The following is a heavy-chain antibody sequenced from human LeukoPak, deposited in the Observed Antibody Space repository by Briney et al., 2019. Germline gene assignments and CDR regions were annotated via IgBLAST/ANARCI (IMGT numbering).Heavy chain of an antibody. Sequence: TSETLSLTCGVSGGSISSTNWYSWVRQPPGQGLEWIGEISLSGRTNYNPSLKSRVTMSVDTSKNQFSLKLSSVTAADTAVYYCARGPSTGGGNWYFDLWGRGTLVTVSS. V-gene: IGHV4-4*02. CDR1: GGSISSTNW. CDR2: ISLSGRT. J-gene: IGHJ2*01. CDR3: ARGPSTGGGNWYFDL. D-gene: IGHD3-16*01.